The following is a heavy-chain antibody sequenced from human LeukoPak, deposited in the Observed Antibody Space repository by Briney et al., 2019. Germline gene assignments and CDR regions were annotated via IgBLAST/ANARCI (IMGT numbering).Heavy chain of an antibody. D-gene: IGHD4-17*01. CDR1: GFTFSSYA. V-gene: IGHV3-30*04. J-gene: IGHJ4*02. CDR2: ISYDGSNQ. Sequence: PGGSLRLSCAGSGFTFSSYAMHWVRQAPVKGLEWVAVISYDGSNQYYADSVKGRFTISRDNSKNTLSLQMNSLRPEDTAVYYCARVGTVTNFDYWGQGTLVTVSS. CDR3: ARVGTVTNFDY.